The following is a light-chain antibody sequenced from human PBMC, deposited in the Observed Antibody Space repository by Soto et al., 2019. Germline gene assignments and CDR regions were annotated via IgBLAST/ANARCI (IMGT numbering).Light chain of an antibody. CDR1: QSISNY. V-gene: IGKV1-39*01. Sequence: DIQMTQSPSSLSASVGDRVTITCRASQSISNYLNWYQQKPGKAPKLLIYAASSLQSGVPSRFSGSGSGTDFTLTISSLQPEDFATYYCQQSYSIPVLTFGGGTKVEIK. J-gene: IGKJ4*01. CDR3: QQSYSIPVLT. CDR2: AAS.